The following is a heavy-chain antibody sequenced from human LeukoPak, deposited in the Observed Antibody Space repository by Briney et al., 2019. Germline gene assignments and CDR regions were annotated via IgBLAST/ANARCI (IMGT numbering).Heavy chain of an antibody. J-gene: IGHJ4*02. CDR3: AGGYGRGSPFDY. V-gene: IGHV3-49*03. Sequence: PGRSLSLSCATSGYTFRDYAVGWFRQPPGKGLEWVGFIRGKGYDGTTEYAASVEGRVSLSRDDSKNIAYLQLNSLKIDDTGIYYCAGGYGRGSPFDYWGQGTLVTVSS. D-gene: IGHD1-26*01. CDR1: GYTFRDYA. CDR2: IRGKGYDGTT.